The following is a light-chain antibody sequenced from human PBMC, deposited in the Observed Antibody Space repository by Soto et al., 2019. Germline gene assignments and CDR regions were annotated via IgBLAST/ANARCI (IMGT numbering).Light chain of an antibody. Sequence: DIQMTQSPSTLSASVGDRVTITCRASQSISNWLAWYQQKPGKAPNLLIYKASSLQSGVPTRFSGSGSGTEFTLTISSLQPDDSATYNCQQYNSYPYTFGQGTKLEI. CDR1: QSISNW. CDR3: QQYNSYPYT. J-gene: IGKJ2*01. V-gene: IGKV1-5*03. CDR2: KAS.